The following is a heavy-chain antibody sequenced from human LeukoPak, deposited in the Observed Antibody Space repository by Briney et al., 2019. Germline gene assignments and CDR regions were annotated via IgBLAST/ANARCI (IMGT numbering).Heavy chain of an antibody. J-gene: IGHJ2*01. Sequence: SETLSHTCTVSGGSISSYYWSWIRQPPGKGLEWIGYIYYSGSTNYNPSLKSRVTISVDTSKNQFSLKLSSVTAADTAVYYCARRKRIGWYFDLWGRGTLVTVSS. CDR1: GGSISSYY. CDR3: ARRKRIGWYFDL. V-gene: IGHV4-59*08. D-gene: IGHD3-16*02. CDR2: IYYSGST.